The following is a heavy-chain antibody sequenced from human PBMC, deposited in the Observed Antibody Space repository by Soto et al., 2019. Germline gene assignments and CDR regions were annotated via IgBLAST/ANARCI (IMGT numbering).Heavy chain of an antibody. J-gene: IGHJ4*02. CDR2: IIPIFGTA. CDR1: GGTFSSYA. Sequence: QVKLVQSGAEVKRPGSSVKVSCKASGGTFSSYAISWVRQAPGQGLEWMGGIIPIFGTANYAQKFQGRVTITADESTSTAYMELSSLRSEDTAVYYRAREEGASNHFDYWGQGTLVAVAS. D-gene: IGHD1-26*01. V-gene: IGHV1-69*01. CDR3: AREEGASNHFDY.